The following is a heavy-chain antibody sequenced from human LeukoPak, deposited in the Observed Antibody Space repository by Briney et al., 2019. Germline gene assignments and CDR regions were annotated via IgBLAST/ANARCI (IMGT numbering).Heavy chain of an antibody. CDR2: IYHSGST. D-gene: IGHD2-2*01. CDR3: ARGGRYCSSTSCYWAAFDI. Sequence: SETLSLTCTVSGGSISSGGYYWSWIRQPPGKGLEWIGYIYHSGSTYYNPSLKSRVTISVDRSKNQFSLKLSSVTAADTAVYYCARGGRYCSSTSCYWAAFDIWGQGTMVTVSS. J-gene: IGHJ3*02. V-gene: IGHV4-30-2*01. CDR1: GGSISSGGYY.